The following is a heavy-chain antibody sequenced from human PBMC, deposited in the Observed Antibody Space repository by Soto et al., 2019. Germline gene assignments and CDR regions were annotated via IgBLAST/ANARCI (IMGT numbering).Heavy chain of an antibody. CDR3: ARMVGYCTNGVCYHWYFDL. Sequence: WGTLRLSCAACEFTFRSYTMNWVRQYPGKGLEWASYISSSSSTIYYADSVKGRFTISRDKAKNSLYLQMNSLRAEDTAVYYCARMVGYCTNGVCYHWYFDLWGRGTLVTVSS. V-gene: IGHV3-48*01. J-gene: IGHJ2*01. CDR1: EFTFRSYT. D-gene: IGHD2-8*01. CDR2: ISSSSSTI.